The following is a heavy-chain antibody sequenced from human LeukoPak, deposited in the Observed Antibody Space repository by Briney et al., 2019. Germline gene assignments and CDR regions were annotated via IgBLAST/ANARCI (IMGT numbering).Heavy chain of an antibody. CDR3: TTDEQWLVSSYYYYGMDV. V-gene: IGHV3-15*07. CDR2: IKSKTDGGTT. Sequence: GGSLRLTCAASGYTFSNAWMNWVRQAPGKGLEWVGRIKSKTDGGTTDYAAPVKGRFTISRDDSKNTLYLQMNSPKTEDTAVYYCTTDEQWLVSSYYYYGMDVWGQGTTVTVSS. CDR1: GYTFSNAW. J-gene: IGHJ6*02. D-gene: IGHD6-19*01.